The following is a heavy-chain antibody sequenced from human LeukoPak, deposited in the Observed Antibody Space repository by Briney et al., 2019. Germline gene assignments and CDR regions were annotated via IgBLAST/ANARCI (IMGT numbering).Heavy chain of an antibody. J-gene: IGHJ3*02. CDR1: GFTFSSYA. D-gene: IGHD5-12*01. CDR3: ARDTVGYEGDAFDI. CDR2: ISGSGGST. V-gene: IGHV3-23*01. Sequence: GGSLRLSCAASGFTFSSYAMSWVRQAPGKGLEWVSAISGSGGSTYYADSVKGRFTISRDNAKNSLYLQMNRLRAEDTAVYYCARDTVGYEGDAFDIWGQGTMVTVSS.